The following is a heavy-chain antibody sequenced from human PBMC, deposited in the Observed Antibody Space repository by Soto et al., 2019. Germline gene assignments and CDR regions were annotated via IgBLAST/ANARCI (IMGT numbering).Heavy chain of an antibody. Sequence: GGSLRLSCAASGFTFSSYGMHWVRQAPGKGLEWVAVISYDGSNKYYADSVKGRFTISRDNSKNTLYLQMNSLRAEDTAVYYCAKDRQLWAYYYYYGMDVWGQGTTVTVSS. D-gene: IGHD5-18*01. CDR1: GFTFSSYG. J-gene: IGHJ6*02. V-gene: IGHV3-30*18. CDR2: ISYDGSNK. CDR3: AKDRQLWAYYYYYGMDV.